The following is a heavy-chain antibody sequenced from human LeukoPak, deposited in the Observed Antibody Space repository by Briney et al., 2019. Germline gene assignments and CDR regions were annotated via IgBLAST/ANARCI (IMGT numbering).Heavy chain of an antibody. Sequence: SETLSLTCTVSGGSIGSSPYYCGWIRQPPGKGLEWIGEIYHSGSTNYNPSLKSRVTISVDKSKNQFSLKLSSVTAADTAVYYCARGSYYNPGWFDPWGQGTLVTVSS. J-gene: IGHJ5*02. CDR3: ARGSYYNPGWFDP. D-gene: IGHD3-10*01. CDR2: IYHSGST. V-gene: IGHV4-39*07. CDR1: GGSIGSSPYY.